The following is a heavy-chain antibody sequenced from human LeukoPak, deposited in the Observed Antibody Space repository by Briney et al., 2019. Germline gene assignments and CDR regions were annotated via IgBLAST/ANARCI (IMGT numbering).Heavy chain of an antibody. CDR2: INTYSGNT. J-gene: IGHJ6*02. D-gene: IGHD3-9*01. CDR1: GYTFTSYG. Sequence: GASVKVSCKASGYTFTSYGVTWVRQAPGQGLEWMGWINTYSGNTNYAQKLQGRVTMTIDTSTSTAYMDLRSLRSDDTAVYYCARASYYDILTGPPAYFYGMDVWGQGTTVTVSS. V-gene: IGHV1-18*01. CDR3: ARASYYDILTGPPAYFYGMDV.